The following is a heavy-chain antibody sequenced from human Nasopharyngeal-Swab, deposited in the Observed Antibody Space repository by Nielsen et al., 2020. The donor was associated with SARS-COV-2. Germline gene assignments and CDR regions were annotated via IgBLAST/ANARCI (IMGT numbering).Heavy chain of an antibody. D-gene: IGHD2/OR15-2a*01. Sequence: GESLKISCAASGFTFSSYSMNWVRQAPGKGLEWVAVIWFDGSNKYYADSVKGRFTISRDNSKNTLYLQMNSLRAEDTAVYYCARDSTSTTSFMDVWGQGTTVTVSS. V-gene: IGHV3-33*08. CDR2: IWFDGSNK. CDR3: ARDSTSTTSFMDV. CDR1: GFTFSSYS. J-gene: IGHJ6*02.